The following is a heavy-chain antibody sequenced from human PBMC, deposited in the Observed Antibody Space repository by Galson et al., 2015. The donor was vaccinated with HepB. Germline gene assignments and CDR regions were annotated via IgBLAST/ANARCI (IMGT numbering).Heavy chain of an antibody. CDR3: ACSTPDSIAVAGTRVDWFDP. J-gene: IGHJ5*02. D-gene: IGHD6-19*01. V-gene: IGHV5-10-1*01. Sequence: QSGAEVKKPGESLRISCKGSGYSFTSYWISWVRQMPGKGLEWMGRIDPSDSYTNYSPSFQGLVTLSADKSISTAYLQWSSLKASDTAMYYCACSTPDSIAVAGTRVDWFDPWGQGPLVTVSS. CDR1: GYSFTSYW. CDR2: IDPSDSYT.